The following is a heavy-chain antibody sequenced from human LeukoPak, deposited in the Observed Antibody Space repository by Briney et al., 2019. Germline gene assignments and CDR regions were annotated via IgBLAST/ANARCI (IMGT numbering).Heavy chain of an antibody. CDR2: IIPMFGSA. CDR1: GLTLSTYA. CDR3: ASSPRIVGRLDYYYYMDV. Sequence: SVKVSCKASGLTLSTYAISWVRQAPGQGLEWMGGIIPMFGSAHYAQKFQGRVTITTDESTTIAYMELSSLRSEDTAVYYCASSPRIVGRLDYYYYMDVWGKGTTVTVSS. V-gene: IGHV1-69*05. J-gene: IGHJ6*03. D-gene: IGHD6-6*01.